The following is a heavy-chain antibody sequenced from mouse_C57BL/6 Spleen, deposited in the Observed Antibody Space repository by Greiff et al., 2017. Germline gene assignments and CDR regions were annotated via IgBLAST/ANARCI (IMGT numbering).Heavy chain of an antibody. D-gene: IGHD2-1*01. CDR3: ARGGGNYDFDY. J-gene: IGHJ2*01. CDR2: IYPGDGDT. CDR1: GYAFSSSW. V-gene: IGHV1-82*01. Sequence: VKLQESGPELVKPGASVKISCKASGYAFSSSWMNWVKQRPGKGLEWIGRIYPGDGDTNYNGKFKGKATLTADKSSSTAYMQLSSLTSEDSAVYFCARGGGNYDFDYWGQGTTLTVSS.